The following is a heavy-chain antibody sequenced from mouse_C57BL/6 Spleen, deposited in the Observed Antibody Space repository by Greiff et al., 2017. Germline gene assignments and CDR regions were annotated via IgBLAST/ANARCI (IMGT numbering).Heavy chain of an antibody. Sequence: EVMLVESGGDLVKPGGSLKLSCAASGFTFSSYGMSWVRQTPDKRLEWVATISSGGSYTYYPASVKGRFTISRDNAKNTLYLQMSSLKSEDTAMYYCARHSSYDYDRTWFAYWGQGTLVTVSA. D-gene: IGHD2-4*01. V-gene: IGHV5-6*02. CDR2: ISSGGSYT. CDR3: ARHSSYDYDRTWFAY. CDR1: GFTFSSYG. J-gene: IGHJ3*01.